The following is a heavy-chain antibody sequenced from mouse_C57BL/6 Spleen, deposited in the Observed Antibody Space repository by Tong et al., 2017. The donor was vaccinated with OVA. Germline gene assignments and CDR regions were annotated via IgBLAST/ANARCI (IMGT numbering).Heavy chain of an antibody. CDR2: ISSGGSYT. CDR1: GFTFSSYG. Sequence: EVQLQESEGDLVKPGGSLKLSCAASGFTFSSYGMSWVRQTPDKRLEWVATISSGGSYTYYPDSVKGRFTISRDNAKNTLYLQMSSLKSEDTATYYCARYGRYHYAMDYWGQGTSVTVSS. CDR3: ARYGRYHYAMDY. V-gene: IGHV5-6*01. D-gene: IGHD1-1*01. J-gene: IGHJ4*01.